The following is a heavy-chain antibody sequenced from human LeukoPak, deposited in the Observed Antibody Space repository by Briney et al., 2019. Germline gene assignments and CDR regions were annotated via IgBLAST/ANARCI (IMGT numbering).Heavy chain of an antibody. CDR3: ATTFPYCSEDNCAL. J-gene: IGHJ1*01. D-gene: IGHD2-15*01. CDR1: GVAIGSSW. CDR2: VNPGGSVQ. V-gene: IGHV3-7*01. Sequence: GGSLRLSCIASGVAIGSSWMSWVRQSPGKRLEWVANVNPGGSVQNYVDSVTGRFTISRDNAKNSLYLQMNNLRADDTAVYYCATTFPYCSEDNCALGGQGALVTVSS.